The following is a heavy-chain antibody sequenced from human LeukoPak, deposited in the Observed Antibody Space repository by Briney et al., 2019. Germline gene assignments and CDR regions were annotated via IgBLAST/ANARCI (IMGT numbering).Heavy chain of an antibody. Sequence: PSETLSLTCTVSGGSISSYYWSWIRQPPGKGLEWIGYIYYSGSTNYNPSLKSRVTISVDTSKNQVSLKLTSVTAADTAVYYCAREAGNWFDPWGQGTLVTVSS. D-gene: IGHD3-10*01. V-gene: IGHV4-59*01. CDR1: GGSISSYY. CDR2: IYYSGST. CDR3: AREAGNWFDP. J-gene: IGHJ5*02.